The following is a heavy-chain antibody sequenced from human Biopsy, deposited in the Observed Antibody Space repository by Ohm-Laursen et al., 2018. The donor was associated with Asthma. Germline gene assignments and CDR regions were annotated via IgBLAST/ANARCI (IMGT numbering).Heavy chain of an antibody. D-gene: IGHD2/OR15-2a*01. Sequence: SLRLSCSASGFSFSNFAIHWVRQAPGKGLEWVSVIYSGGTSHTADSVRGRFTISRDYSKNTLYLQMRSLRAEDTAVYYCARGDNSNWSHYYFDYWGQGTLVTVSS. CDR2: IYSGGTS. V-gene: IGHV3-53*01. J-gene: IGHJ4*02. CDR1: GFSFSNFA. CDR3: ARGDNSNWSHYYFDY.